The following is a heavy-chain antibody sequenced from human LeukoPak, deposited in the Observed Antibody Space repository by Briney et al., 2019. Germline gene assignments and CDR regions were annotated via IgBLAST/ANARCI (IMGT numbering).Heavy chain of an antibody. D-gene: IGHD3-22*01. CDR1: GFTFNGYA. CDR3: AKADRGEYYYDSSGYQDAFDI. J-gene: IGHJ3*02. CDR2: VSSSSGNT. V-gene: IGHV3-23*01. Sequence: GVSLRLSCAASGFTFNGYAMMWLRQAPGKGLKWVSAVSSSSGNTYYADYVKGRFTISRDNSKNTLYLQMNSLRAEDTAVYYCAKADRGEYYYDSSGYQDAFDIWGQGTMVTVSS.